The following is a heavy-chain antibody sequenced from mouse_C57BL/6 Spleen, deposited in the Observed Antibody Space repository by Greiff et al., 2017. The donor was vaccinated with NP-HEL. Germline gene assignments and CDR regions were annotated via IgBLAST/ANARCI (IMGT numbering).Heavy chain of an antibody. D-gene: IGHD1-1*01. CDR3: ARNLLRSNWYFDV. Sequence: EVKLMESGGGLVKPGGSLKLSCAASGFTFSDYGMHWVRQAPEKGLEWVAYISSGSSTIYYADTVKGRFTISRDNAKNTLFLQMTSLRSEDTAMYYCARNLLRSNWYFDVWGTGTTVTVSS. V-gene: IGHV5-17*01. J-gene: IGHJ1*03. CDR2: ISSGSSTI. CDR1: GFTFSDYG.